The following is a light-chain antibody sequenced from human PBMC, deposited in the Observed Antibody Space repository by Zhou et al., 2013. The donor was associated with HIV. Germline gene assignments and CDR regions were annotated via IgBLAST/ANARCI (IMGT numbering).Light chain of an antibody. Sequence: EIVLTQSPATLSLSPGERVILSCRASETGRYNSLAWYQQKSGQAPRLLIYGASSRATGIPDRFSGSGSGTDFSLTIDRLEPEDFAVYYCQFHGGSVTFGPGTKLDFK. CDR2: GAS. J-gene: IGKJ3*01. CDR3: QFHGGSVT. CDR1: ETGRYNS. V-gene: IGKV3-20*01.